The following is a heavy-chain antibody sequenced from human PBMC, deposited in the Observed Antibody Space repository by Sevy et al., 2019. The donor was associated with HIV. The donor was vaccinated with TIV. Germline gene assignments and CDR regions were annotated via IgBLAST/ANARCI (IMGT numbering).Heavy chain of an antibody. CDR3: AKDYSAGITMVRGAYRARGDYFDY. D-gene: IGHD3-10*01. CDR1: GFTFRTSG. J-gene: IGHJ4*02. V-gene: IGHV3-30*18. CDR2: ISYDEAHK. Sequence: GGSLRLSCVTSGFTFRTSGMHWVRQSPGKGLEWVAVISYDEAHKNYADSGKGRFSISKDNSKNTLYLQMSSLRTEETAGYYCAKDYSAGITMVRGAYRARGDYFDYWGQGTQVTVSS.